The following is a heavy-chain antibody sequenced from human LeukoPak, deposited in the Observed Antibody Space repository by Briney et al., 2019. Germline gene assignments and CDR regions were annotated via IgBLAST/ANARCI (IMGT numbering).Heavy chain of an antibody. V-gene: IGHV4-59*01. CDR3: ARDKGFRCSSTSYYDGYGMDV. D-gene: IGHD2-2*01. CDR2: IYYSGST. J-gene: IGHJ6*02. CDR1: GGSISSYY. Sequence: SETLSLTCTVSGGSISSYYWSWIRQPPGKGLEWIGYIYYSGSTNYNPSLKSRVTISVDTSKNQFSLKLSSVTAADTAVYYCARDKGFRCSSTSYYDGYGMDVWGQGTTVTVSS.